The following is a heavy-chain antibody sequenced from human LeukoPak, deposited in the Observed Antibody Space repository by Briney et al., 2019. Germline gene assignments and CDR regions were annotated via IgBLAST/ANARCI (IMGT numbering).Heavy chain of an antibody. CDR3: ATGQGMFDY. Sequence: SETLSLTCTVSGGSVSSGSYYWSWIRQPPGKGLEWIGYIYYSGSTNYNPSLKSRVTISVDTSKNQFSLKLSSVTAEDTAVYYCATGQGMFDYWGQGTLVTVSS. V-gene: IGHV4-61*01. CDR1: GGSVSSGSYY. J-gene: IGHJ4*02. D-gene: IGHD1-14*01. CDR2: IYYSGST.